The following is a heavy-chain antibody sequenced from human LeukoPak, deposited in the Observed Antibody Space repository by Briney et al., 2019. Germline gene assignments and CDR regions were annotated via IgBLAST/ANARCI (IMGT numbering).Heavy chain of an antibody. D-gene: IGHD3-10*01. CDR3: ATGIPYYGSGSALRHY. CDR1: GYTFTSYG. V-gene: IGHV1-18*01. CDR2: ISAYNGNT. Sequence: ASVKVSCKASGYTFTSYGISWVRQAPGQGLEWMGWISAYNGNTNYAQKLQGRVTMTTDTSTSTAYMELSSLRSEDTAVYYCATGIPYYGSGSALRHYWGQGTLVTVSS. J-gene: IGHJ4*02.